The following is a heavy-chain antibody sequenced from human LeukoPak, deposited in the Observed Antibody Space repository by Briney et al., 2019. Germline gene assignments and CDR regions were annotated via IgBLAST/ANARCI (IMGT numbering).Heavy chain of an antibody. CDR2: ISSSSSYI. D-gene: IGHD3-22*01. CDR1: GFSLSSYS. CDR3: ARGGITMIVY. V-gene: IGHV3-21*01. Sequence: PGGSLRLSCAASGFSLSSYSMNWVRQAPGKGLEWVSSISSSSSYIYYADSVKGRFTISRDNAKNSLYLQMNSLRAEDTAVYYCARGGITMIVYWGQGTLVTVSS. J-gene: IGHJ4*02.